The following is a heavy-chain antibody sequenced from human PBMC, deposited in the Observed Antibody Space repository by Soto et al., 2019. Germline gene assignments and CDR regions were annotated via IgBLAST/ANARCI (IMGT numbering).Heavy chain of an antibody. CDR3: ARGLILWFVDLSRRGRSYSSLYL. Sequence: PSETLSLTCAVYGGSFSGYQWTWIRQTPGKWLEWIGEINDSGNINYNPSLKSRVTILLDTPKKQISLKLSSVTAADSAMYYCARGLILWFVDLSRRGRSYSSLYLWGKVIPAPV. V-gene: IGHV4-34*01. CDR2: INDSGNI. CDR1: GGSFSGYQ. D-gene: IGHD3-10*01. J-gene: IGHJ6*03.